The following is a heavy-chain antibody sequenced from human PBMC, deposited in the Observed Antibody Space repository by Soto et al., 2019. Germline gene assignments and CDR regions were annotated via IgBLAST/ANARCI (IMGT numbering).Heavy chain of an antibody. CDR1: GGSISSYY. Sequence: ASETLSLTCTVSGGSISSYYWSWIRQPPGKGLEWIGYIYYSGGTNYNPSLKSRVTISVDTSKNQFSLKLSSVTAADTAVYYCATLAPANVHYYMDVWGKGTTVTVSS. V-gene: IGHV4-59*01. J-gene: IGHJ6*03. D-gene: IGHD6-6*01. CDR3: ATLAPANVHYYMDV. CDR2: IYYSGGT.